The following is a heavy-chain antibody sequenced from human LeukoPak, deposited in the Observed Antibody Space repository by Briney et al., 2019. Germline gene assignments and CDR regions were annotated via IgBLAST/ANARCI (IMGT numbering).Heavy chain of an antibody. V-gene: IGHV1-2*02. CDR3: ARASGVGIAARPDLDY. CDR2: INPNSGGT. CDR1: GYTFTGYY. D-gene: IGHD6-6*01. J-gene: IGHJ4*02. Sequence: GASVKVSCKASGYTFTGYYMHWVRQAPGQGLEWMGWINPNSGGTNYAQKFQGRVTMTRDTSISTAYMELSRLRSDDTAVYYCARASGVGIAARPDLDYWGQGTLVTVSS.